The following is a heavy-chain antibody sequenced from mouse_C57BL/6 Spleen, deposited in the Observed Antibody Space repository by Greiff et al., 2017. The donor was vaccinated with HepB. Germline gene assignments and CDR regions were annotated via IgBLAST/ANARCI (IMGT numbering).Heavy chain of an antibody. CDR2: INPNNGGT. CDR1: GYTFTDYN. CDR3: ARRGGYYYGSPWYFDV. V-gene: IGHV1-18*01. D-gene: IGHD1-1*01. J-gene: IGHJ1*03. Sequence: EVQLQQSGPELVKPGASVKIPCKASGYTFTDYNMDWVKQSHGKSLEWIGDINPNNGGTIYNQKFKGKATLTVDKSSSTAYMELRSLTSEDTAVYYCARRGGYYYGSPWYFDVWGTGTTVTVSS.